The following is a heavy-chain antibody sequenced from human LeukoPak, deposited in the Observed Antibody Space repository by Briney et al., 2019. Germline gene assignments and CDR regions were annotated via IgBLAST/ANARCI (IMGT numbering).Heavy chain of an antibody. Sequence: GGSLRLSCAASGFTFSIYSMNWVRQAPGKGLEWVSSISSSSSYIYYADSVKGRFTISRDNAKNSLYLQMNSLRDEDTAVYYCARDLRDGYNYNYYYYYGMDVWGQGTTVTVSS. CDR2: ISSSSSYI. J-gene: IGHJ6*02. CDR3: ARDLRDGYNYNYYYYYGMDV. CDR1: GFTFSIYS. D-gene: IGHD5-24*01. V-gene: IGHV3-21*01.